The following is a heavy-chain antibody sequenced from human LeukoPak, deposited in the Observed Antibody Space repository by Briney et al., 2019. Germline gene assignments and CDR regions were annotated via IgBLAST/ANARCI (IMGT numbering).Heavy chain of an antibody. J-gene: IGHJ4*02. CDR3: ARGMKQPFDY. CDR1: GGSISSSSYY. Sequence: SETLSLTRTVSGGSISSSSYYWGWIRQPPGKGLEWIGSIYYSGSTYYNPSLKSRVTISVDTSKNQFSLKLTSVTAADTAVYYCARGMKQPFDYWGQGTLVTVTS. V-gene: IGHV4-39*07. CDR2: IYYSGST. D-gene: IGHD6-13*01.